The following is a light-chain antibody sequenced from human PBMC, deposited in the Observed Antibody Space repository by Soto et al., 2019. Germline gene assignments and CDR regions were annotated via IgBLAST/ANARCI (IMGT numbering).Light chain of an antibody. CDR2: YAS. V-gene: IGKV3-15*01. CDR1: QSVRTN. Sequence: EIVMTQSPATLSVSPGERVTLSCRASQSVRTNLAWHQQKPGQAPRLLIYYASTRATGIPARFSGSGSGTEFTLTISSLQSEDSAVYYCQQYSDWPPLTFGGGTKVEIK. J-gene: IGKJ4*01. CDR3: QQYSDWPPLT.